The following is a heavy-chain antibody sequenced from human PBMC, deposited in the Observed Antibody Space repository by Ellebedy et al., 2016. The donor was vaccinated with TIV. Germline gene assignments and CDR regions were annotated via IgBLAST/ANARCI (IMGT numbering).Heavy chain of an antibody. V-gene: IGHV4-59*01. D-gene: IGHD3-10*01. CDR2: IDYSGST. CDR1: GGSITSYY. CDR3: ARVNWFGELGGYLDS. Sequence: SETLSLTCTVSGGSITSYYWSWLRQPPGKGLEWIGYIDYSGSTNYSPSLKSRVTMSVDTSKNQFSLRLNSVTAADTAVYYCARVNWFGELGGYLDSWGQGTLVTVSS. J-gene: IGHJ4*02.